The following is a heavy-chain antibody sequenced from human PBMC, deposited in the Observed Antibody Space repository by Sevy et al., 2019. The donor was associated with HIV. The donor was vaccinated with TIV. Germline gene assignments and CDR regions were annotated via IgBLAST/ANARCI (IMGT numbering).Heavy chain of an antibody. CDR3: ARERGGAGHSYGLDV. J-gene: IGHJ6*02. CDR1: GFTVRSND. CDR2: IYSGGST. Sequence: GGSLRLSCTASGFTVRSNDMSWVRQAPGKGLEWVSVIYSGGSTYYSDSVKGRFTISMDNSKNTLYLQMNSLRAADTAVYFCARERGGAGHSYGLDVWGQGTTVTVSS. D-gene: IGHD3-10*01. V-gene: IGHV3-53*01.